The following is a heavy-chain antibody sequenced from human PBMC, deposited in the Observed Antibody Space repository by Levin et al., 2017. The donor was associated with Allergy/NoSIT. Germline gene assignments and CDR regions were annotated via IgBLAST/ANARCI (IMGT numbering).Heavy chain of an antibody. J-gene: IGHJ3*02. D-gene: IGHD6-25*01. CDR2: ISGSGDRT. CDR1: TFSTYH. Sequence: TFSTYHMSWVRPAPGKGLEWVSAISGSGDRTYSADSVKGRFTISRDNSKNTLFLQLNSLRAEDTAVYYCAKRSRPTGGPFDIWGQGTMVTVSS. CDR3: AKRSRPTGGPFDI. V-gene: IGHV3-23*01.